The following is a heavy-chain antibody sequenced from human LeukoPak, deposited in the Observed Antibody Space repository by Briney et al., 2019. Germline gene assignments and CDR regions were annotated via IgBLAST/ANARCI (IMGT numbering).Heavy chain of an antibody. V-gene: IGHV4-34*01. Sequence: HPSETLSLTCAVYGGSFSGYYWSWIRQPPGKGLEWIGEINHSGSTNYNPSLKSRVTISVDTSKNQFSLKLSSVTAADTAVYYCARSATRSPSRVPAYYYYMDVWGKGTTVTVSS. D-gene: IGHD2-2*01. CDR2: INHSGST. CDR3: ARSATRSPSRVPAYYYYMDV. CDR1: GGSFSGYY. J-gene: IGHJ6*03.